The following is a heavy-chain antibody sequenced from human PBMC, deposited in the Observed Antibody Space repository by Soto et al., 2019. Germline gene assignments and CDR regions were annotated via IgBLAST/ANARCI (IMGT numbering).Heavy chain of an antibody. D-gene: IGHD6-13*01. CDR2: IIPILGIA. CDR1: GGTFSSYT. J-gene: IGHJ6*02. Sequence: QVQLVQSGAEVKKPGSSVKVSCKASGGTFSSYTISWVRQAPGQGLEWMGRIIPILGIANYAQKFQGRVTITADKSTSTAYMELSSRRSEDTAVYYCARDKPHSSSWYGEGYYYYGMDVWGQGTTVTVSS. CDR3: ARDKPHSSSWYGEGYYYYGMDV. V-gene: IGHV1-69*08.